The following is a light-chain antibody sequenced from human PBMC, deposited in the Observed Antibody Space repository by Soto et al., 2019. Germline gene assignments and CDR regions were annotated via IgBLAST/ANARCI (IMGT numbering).Light chain of an antibody. J-gene: IGKJ4*02. Sequence: EIVLTQSPGTLSLSPGERATLSCRASQSVSSSYLAWYQQQPGQAPRLLIYGASSRATGIPDRFSGSGSGTDFTLTISSLEPEDFAVYYCQQHSSSPLTFGRGTKVEIK. V-gene: IGKV3-20*01. CDR3: QQHSSSPLT. CDR2: GAS. CDR1: QSVSSSY.